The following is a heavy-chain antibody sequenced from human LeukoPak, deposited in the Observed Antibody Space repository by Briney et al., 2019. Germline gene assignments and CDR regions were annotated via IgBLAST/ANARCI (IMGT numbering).Heavy chain of an antibody. V-gene: IGHV4-31*03. D-gene: IGHD6-13*01. J-gene: IGHJ6*02. Sequence: SQTLSLTCTVSGGSISSGGYYWSWIRQHPGKGLEWIGYIYYSGSTYYNPSLKSRVTISVDTSKNQFSLKLSSVTAADTAVYYCARGRVGTSSSWYRPYYYGMDVWGQGTTVTVSS. CDR3: ARGRVGTSSSWYRPYYYGMDV. CDR2: IYYSGST. CDR1: GGSISSGGYY.